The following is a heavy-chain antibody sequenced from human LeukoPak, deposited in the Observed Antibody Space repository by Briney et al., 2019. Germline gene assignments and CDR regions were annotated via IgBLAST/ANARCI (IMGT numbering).Heavy chain of an antibody. CDR1: GFAFSSYT. J-gene: IGHJ3*02. D-gene: IGHD3-22*01. V-gene: IGHV3-21*01. Sequence: GGSLRLSCATSGFAFSSYTMNRVRQAPGKGLEWVSSISSSSIYRYSADSVKGRFTISRDNAKNSLYLQMNSLRAEDTAVYYCARVRAHYYENSGYLAISGAFDIWGQGTMVTVSS. CDR3: ARVRAHYYENSGYLAISGAFDI. CDR2: ISSSSIYR.